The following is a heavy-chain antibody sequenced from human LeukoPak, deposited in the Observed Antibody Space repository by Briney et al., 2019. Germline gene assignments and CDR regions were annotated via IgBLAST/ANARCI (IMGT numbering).Heavy chain of an antibody. J-gene: IGHJ6*03. V-gene: IGHV1-69*13. CDR3: ARVLNYYYYMDV. Sequence: SVKVSCKASGYTFTSYGISWVRQAPGQGLEWMGGIIPIFGTANYAQKFQGRVTITADESTSTAYMELSSLRSEDTAVYYCARVLNYYYYMDVWGKGTTVTVSS. CDR2: IIPIFGTA. CDR1: GYTFTSYG.